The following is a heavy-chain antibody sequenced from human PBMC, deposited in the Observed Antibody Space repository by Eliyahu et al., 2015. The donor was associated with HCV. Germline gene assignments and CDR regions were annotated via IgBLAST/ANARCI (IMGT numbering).Heavy chain of an antibody. CDR3: AKGSRGSYFRGXAFDI. D-gene: IGHD1-26*01. CDR2: ISYDGSNK. Sequence: QVQLVESGGGVVQPGRSLRLSCAAXGFTFXSYGMHWVRQAPGKGLEWVAVISYDGSNKYYADSVKGRFTISRDNSKNTLYLQMNSLRAEDTAVYYCAKGSRGSYFRGXAFDIWGQGTMVTVSS. V-gene: IGHV3-30*18. J-gene: IGHJ3*02. CDR1: GFTFXSYG.